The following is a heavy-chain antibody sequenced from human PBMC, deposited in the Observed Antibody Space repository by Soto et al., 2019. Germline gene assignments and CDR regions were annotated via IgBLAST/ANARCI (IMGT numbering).Heavy chain of an antibody. Sequence: WASVKVSCKASGGTFSSYAISWVRQAPGQGLEWMGGIIPIFGTANYAQKFQGRVTITADESTSTAYMELSSLRSEDTAVYYCARDQESSSEPDDVFDIWGQGTMVTVSS. CDR2: IIPIFGTA. D-gene: IGHD6-6*01. J-gene: IGHJ3*02. V-gene: IGHV1-69*13. CDR1: GGTFSSYA. CDR3: ARDQESSSEPDDVFDI.